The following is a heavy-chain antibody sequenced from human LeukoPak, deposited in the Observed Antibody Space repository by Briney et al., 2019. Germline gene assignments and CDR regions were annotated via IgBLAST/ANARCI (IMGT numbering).Heavy chain of an antibody. V-gene: IGHV3-33*08. Sequence: GGSLRLSCAASGFTFSSYAMSWVRQAPGKGLEWVAVIWYDGSKKYYADSVKGRFTISRDNSKNTLYLQMNSLRAEDTAVYYCARAANITTFGMDVWGQGTTVTVSS. D-gene: IGHD3-9*01. CDR1: GFTFSSYA. CDR2: IWYDGSKK. J-gene: IGHJ6*02. CDR3: ARAANITTFGMDV.